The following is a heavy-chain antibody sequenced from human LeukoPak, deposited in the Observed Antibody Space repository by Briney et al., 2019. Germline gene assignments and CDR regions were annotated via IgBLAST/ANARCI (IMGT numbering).Heavy chain of an antibody. D-gene: IGHD3-22*01. CDR3: ARRAYYDSSGHTVFDY. CDR2: IYTSGST. J-gene: IGHJ4*02. Sequence: SETLSLTCTVSGGSISSYYWSWIRQPPGKGLEWIGYIYTSGSTNYNASLKSRVTISVDTSKNQFSLKLSSVTAADTAVYYCARRAYYDSSGHTVFDYWGQGTLVTVSS. V-gene: IGHV4-4*09. CDR1: GGSISSYY.